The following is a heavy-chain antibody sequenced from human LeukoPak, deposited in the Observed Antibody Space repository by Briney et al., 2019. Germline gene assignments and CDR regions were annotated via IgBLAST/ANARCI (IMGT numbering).Heavy chain of an antibody. J-gene: IGHJ6*03. CDR1: GGTFSSYA. CDR3: ATETKYAAIGVKNYYYYMDV. CDR2: IIPILGIA. D-gene: IGHD2-2*01. Sequence: GSSVKVSCKASGGTFSSYAISWVRQAPGQGLEWMGRIIPILGIANYAQKFQGRVTMTEDTSTDTAYMELSSLRSEDTAVYYCATETKYAAIGVKNYYYYMDVWSKGTTVTVSS. V-gene: IGHV1-69*04.